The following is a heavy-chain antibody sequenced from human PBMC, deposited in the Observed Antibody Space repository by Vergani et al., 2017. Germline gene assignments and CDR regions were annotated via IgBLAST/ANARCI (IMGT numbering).Heavy chain of an antibody. J-gene: IGHJ4*02. D-gene: IGHD3-22*01. CDR3: ARQQYYYESSGYHGNFGY. CDR1: AYSFTNYW. CDR2: IHPGDSDT. Sequence: EVQMVESGGGLVKPGESLKISCKGSAYSFTNYWIGWVRQMPGKGLEWMGIIHPGDSDTRYSPSFQGQVTISAAKSISTVYLQWSSLKASDTAMYYCARQQYYYESSGYHGNFGYWGQGTLVTVSS. V-gene: IGHV5-51*01.